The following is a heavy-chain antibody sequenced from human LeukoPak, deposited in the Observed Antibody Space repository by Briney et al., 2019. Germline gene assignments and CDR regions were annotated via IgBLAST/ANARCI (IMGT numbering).Heavy chain of an antibody. CDR3: ATTYYYDSSGYGPFDY. D-gene: IGHD3-22*01. J-gene: IGHJ4*02. CDR2: IYYSGST. Sequence: PSETLSLTCTVSGVSISSYYWSWIRQPPGKGLEWIGYIYYSGSTNYNPSLKSRVTISVDTSKNQFSLKLSSVTAADTAVYYCATTYYYDSSGYGPFDYWGQGTLVTVSS. V-gene: IGHV4-59*01. CDR1: GVSISSYY.